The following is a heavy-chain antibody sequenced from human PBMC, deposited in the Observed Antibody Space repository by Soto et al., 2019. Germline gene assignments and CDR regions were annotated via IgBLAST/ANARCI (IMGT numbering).Heavy chain of an antibody. V-gene: IGHV3-53*01. Sequence: GGSLRLSCAASGFTVSSYCMSWVRQAPGKGLEWVSIIYGGDSTNYADSVKGRFTISRDNSKNTVYLQMNSLRAEDTAVYYCAKDGSSRSFQHWGPGTLVTVST. D-gene: IGHD3-10*01. CDR1: GFTVSSYC. CDR2: IYGGDST. CDR3: AKDGSSRSFQH. J-gene: IGHJ1*01.